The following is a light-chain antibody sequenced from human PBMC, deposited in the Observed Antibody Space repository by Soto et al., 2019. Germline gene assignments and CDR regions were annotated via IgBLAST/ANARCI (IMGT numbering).Light chain of an antibody. J-gene: IGKJ2*01. Sequence: DIQMTQSPSTLSASVGDRVTITCRASQTISTWLAWYQQEPGKAPKLLIYEASTLEGGVPSRFSGSGSGTEFTLTISSLQSDDFATYYCQPYDSYPYTFAQGTKLEIK. V-gene: IGKV1-5*03. CDR2: EAS. CDR3: QPYDSYPYT. CDR1: QTISTW.